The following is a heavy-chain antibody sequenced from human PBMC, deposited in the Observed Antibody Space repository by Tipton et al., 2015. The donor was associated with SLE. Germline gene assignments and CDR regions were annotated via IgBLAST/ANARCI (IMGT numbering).Heavy chain of an antibody. CDR1: GGSISSNH. J-gene: IGHJ6*03. CDR2: IYYSGST. V-gene: IGHV4-59*07. Sequence: TLSLTCTVSGGSISSNHWSWIRQPPGKGLEWIGYIYYSGSTNYNPSLKSRVTISVDTSKNQFSLKLSSVTAADTAVYYCARSGYSSSWYGKVYYYYMDVWGKGTMVTVSS. D-gene: IGHD6-13*01. CDR3: ARSGYSSSWYGKVYYYYMDV.